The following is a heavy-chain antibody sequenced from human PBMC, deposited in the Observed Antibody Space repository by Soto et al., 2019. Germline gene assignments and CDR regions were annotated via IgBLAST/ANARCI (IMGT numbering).Heavy chain of an antibody. CDR1: GGSISSGGYY. Sequence: SETLSLTCTVSGGSISSGGYYWSWIRQHPGKGLEWIGYIYYSGSTYYDPSLKSRVTISVDTSKNQFSLKLSSVTAADTAVYYCARDSGYSSSWGFDPWGQGTLVTVSS. V-gene: IGHV4-31*03. CDR2: IYYSGST. J-gene: IGHJ5*02. D-gene: IGHD6-13*01. CDR3: ARDSGYSSSWGFDP.